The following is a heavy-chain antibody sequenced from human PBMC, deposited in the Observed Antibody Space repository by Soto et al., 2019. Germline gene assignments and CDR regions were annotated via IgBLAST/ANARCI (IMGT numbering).Heavy chain of an antibody. Sequence: VQLVQSGGGLVKPGGSLRLSCAASGFTFSTYSMSWVRQAPGKGLEWVSSISSSNIYIYYADSVKGRFTISRDNAKNSLYLQMNSLRAEDTAVYYCARALSGYWYFDLWGRGTLVTVSS. CDR3: ARALSGYWYFDL. J-gene: IGHJ2*01. CDR1: GFTFSTYS. V-gene: IGHV3-21*01. CDR2: ISSSNIYI. D-gene: IGHD3-10*01.